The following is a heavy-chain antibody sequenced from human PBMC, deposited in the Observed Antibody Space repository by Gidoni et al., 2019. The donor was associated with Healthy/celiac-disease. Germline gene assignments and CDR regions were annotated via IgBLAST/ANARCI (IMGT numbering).Heavy chain of an antibody. CDR1: GGSCSGYY. Sequence: QVQLQQWGAGLLQPSETLSLTCAVYGGSCSGYYWSWIRQPPGKGLEWIGEINQSGSTNYNPSIKSRVTISVYTSKNQFSLKLSSVTSAYTAVYYCARGPYYYGSGTRGWFDPWGQGTLVTVSS. D-gene: IGHD3-10*01. J-gene: IGHJ5*02. V-gene: IGHV4-34*01. CDR3: ARGPYYYGSGTRGWFDP. CDR2: INQSGST.